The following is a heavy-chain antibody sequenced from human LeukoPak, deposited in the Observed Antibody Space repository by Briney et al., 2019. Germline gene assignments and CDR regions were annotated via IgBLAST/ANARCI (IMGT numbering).Heavy chain of an antibody. V-gene: IGHV1-2*06. D-gene: IGHD2-2*01. J-gene: IGHJ4*02. CDR3: GRLVPASMGGIPSDY. CDR1: VYTFTGYY. CDR2: INPNRGGT. Sequence: ASVKVSCKASVYTFTGYYMHCVRQAPGQGLEWMGRINPNRGGTTYTQKFQDGVTMTWDTSISTAYRELSGLRSRDTPVYYGGRLVPASMGGIPSDYWGQGTLVTVSS.